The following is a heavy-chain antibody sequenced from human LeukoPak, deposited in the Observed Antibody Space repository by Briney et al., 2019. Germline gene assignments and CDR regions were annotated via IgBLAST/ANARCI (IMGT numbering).Heavy chain of an antibody. CDR2: TTAGGDYT. Sequence: GGSLRLSCAASGFTFSNNAMSWVRQAPGKGLEWVSATTAGGDYTYYADSVKGRFTISRDNSKNTLFLQMNSLRGEDTAIYYCAKWMVRRDFWSGAFDIWGQGTMVTV. CDR1: GFTFSNNA. V-gene: IGHV3-23*01. J-gene: IGHJ3*02. CDR3: AKWMVRRDFWSGAFDI. D-gene: IGHD3-3*01.